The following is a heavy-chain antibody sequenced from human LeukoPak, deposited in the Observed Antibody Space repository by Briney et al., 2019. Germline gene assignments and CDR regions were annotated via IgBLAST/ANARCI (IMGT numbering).Heavy chain of an antibody. CDR3: ARDRGTGYSSGWSDY. D-gene: IGHD6-19*01. J-gene: IGHJ4*02. CDR2: ISAYNGNT. CDR1: GYTFTSYG. V-gene: IGHV1-18*04. Sequence: ASVKVSCKASGYTFTSYGISWVRQAPGQGLEWMGWISAYNGNTNYAQKLQGRVTMTTDTPTSTAYMELRSLRSDDTAVYYCARDRGTGYSSGWSDYWGQGTLVTVSS.